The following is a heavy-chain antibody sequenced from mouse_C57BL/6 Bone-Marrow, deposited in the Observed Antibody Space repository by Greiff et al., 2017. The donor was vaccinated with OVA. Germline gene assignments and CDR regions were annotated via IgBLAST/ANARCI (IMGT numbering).Heavy chain of an antibody. D-gene: IGHD1-1*01. CDR1: GYTFTSYG. V-gene: IGHV1-81*01. CDR2: IYPRSGNT. Sequence: QVQLQQSGAELARPGASVKLSCKASGYTFTSYGISWVKQRTGQGLEWIGEIYPRSGNTYYNEKFKGKATLTADKSSSTAYMELRSLTSEDSAVYFCARDYYGSSYGYFDYWGQGTTLTVSS. J-gene: IGHJ2*01. CDR3: ARDYYGSSYGYFDY.